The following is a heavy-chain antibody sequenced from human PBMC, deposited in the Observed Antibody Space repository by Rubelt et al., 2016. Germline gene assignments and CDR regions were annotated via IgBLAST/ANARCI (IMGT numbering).Heavy chain of an antibody. CDR3: ARGILGYCPNGVCSQDDHDY. Sequence: GGRLVQPGGSLRLSCAASGFTFRNYAMTWVRQASGKGLEWVSSIGSNSYTYYADSVRGRFTISRDNAENSLYLQMNSLRAGDTAVYYCARGILGYCPNGVCSQDDHDYWGQGTLVTVSS. D-gene: IGHD2-8*01. V-gene: IGHV3-69-1*01. J-gene: IGHJ4*02. CDR2: IGSNSYT. CDR1: GFTFRNYA.